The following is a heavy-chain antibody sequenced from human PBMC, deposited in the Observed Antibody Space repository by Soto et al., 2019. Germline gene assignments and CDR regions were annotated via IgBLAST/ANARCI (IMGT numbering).Heavy chain of an antibody. CDR3: ARDVPSANYYDTLGY. CDR2: IWYDGSNQ. CDR1: GFDISTYG. D-gene: IGHD3-22*01. J-gene: IGHJ4*02. Sequence: PGGSLRLSCEASGFDISTYGMHWVRQAPGKGLEWLAFIWYDGSNQHYAGSIKGRFTISRDNSRNTLYLQMNNLRDDDTAVYFCARDVPSANYYDTLGYWGRGTLVTVSS. V-gene: IGHV3-33*01.